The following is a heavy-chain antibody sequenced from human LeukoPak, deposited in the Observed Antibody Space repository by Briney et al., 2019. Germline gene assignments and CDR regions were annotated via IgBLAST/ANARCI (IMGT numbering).Heavy chain of an antibody. Sequence: SETLSLTCTVSGGSISSYYWSWIRQPPGKGLEWIGYIYYSGSTKYNPSLKSRVTISEDTSKNQFSLKLSSVTAADTAVYYCARHRYYYRSGSYYGAPYYMDVWGKGTTVTISS. CDR1: GGSISSYY. CDR3: ARHRYYYRSGSYYGAPYYMDV. V-gene: IGHV4-59*08. CDR2: IYYSGST. J-gene: IGHJ6*03. D-gene: IGHD3-10*01.